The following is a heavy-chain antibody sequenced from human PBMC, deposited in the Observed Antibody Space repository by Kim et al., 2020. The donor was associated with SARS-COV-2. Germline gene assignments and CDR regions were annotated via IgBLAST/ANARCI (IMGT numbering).Heavy chain of an antibody. CDR1: GFTFSTYA. D-gene: IGHD2-21*01. CDR3: ARADSGNYYYGMDV. Sequence: GGSLRLSCAASGFTFSTYAFCWVRQAPGKGLEWVSAISGRTTNTYYADSVRGRFTISRDNSRNTLYLQMNSLGAEDTALYYCARADSGNYYYGMDVWGQGTTVTVSS. J-gene: IGHJ6*02. V-gene: IGHV3-23*01. CDR2: ISGRTTNT.